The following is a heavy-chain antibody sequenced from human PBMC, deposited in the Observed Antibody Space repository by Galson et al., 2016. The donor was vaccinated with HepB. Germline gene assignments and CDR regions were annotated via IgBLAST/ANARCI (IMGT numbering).Heavy chain of an antibody. D-gene: IGHD4-17*01. CDR1: GFTFNNYG. CDR2: ISYDGNNR. CDR3: ARDRGLLHYYYGMDV. V-gene: IGHV3-33*08. J-gene: IGHJ6*02. Sequence: SLRLSCATSGFTFNNYGINWVRQAPGKGLEWVAVISYDGNNRHYAGAVKGRFTIPRDSSTNTVYLQMNSLRADDTAVYFCARDRGLLHYYYGMDVWGQGTTVTVSS.